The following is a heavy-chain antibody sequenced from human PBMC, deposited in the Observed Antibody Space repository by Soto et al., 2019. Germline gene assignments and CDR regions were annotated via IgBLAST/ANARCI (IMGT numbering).Heavy chain of an antibody. Sequence: EVQLVESGGDLVQPGGSLRLSCAASGFTVSSHYMNWVRQAPWKGLEWVSLIQSGGSTFYADSVKGRFTISRDNSKNTRLLQMNSLRVEDTAMYYCSRDDVYCSGGSCYGVPMYVWGRGTTVTVSS. CDR2: IQSGGST. V-gene: IGHV3-66*01. J-gene: IGHJ6*03. D-gene: IGHD2-15*01. CDR1: GFTVSSHY. CDR3: SRDDVYCSGGSCYGVPMYV.